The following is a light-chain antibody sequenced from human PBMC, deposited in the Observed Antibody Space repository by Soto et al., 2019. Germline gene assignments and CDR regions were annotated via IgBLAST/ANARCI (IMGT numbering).Light chain of an antibody. CDR3: QQYNSYSLT. J-gene: IGKJ4*01. CDR2: DAS. V-gene: IGKV1-5*01. CDR1: QSISSW. Sequence: DIQMTQSPSTLSASVGDRVTITCRASQSISSWLAWYQQKPGKAPKVLIYDASSLESGVPSRFSGSESGTEFTLTISSLRPDDFATYYCQQYNSYSLTFGGGTKVEIK.